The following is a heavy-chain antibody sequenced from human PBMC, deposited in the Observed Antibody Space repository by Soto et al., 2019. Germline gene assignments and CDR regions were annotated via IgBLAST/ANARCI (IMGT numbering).Heavy chain of an antibody. CDR2: IYYSGST. CDR3: ASGQWLTISDFYFDY. Sequence: PSETLSLTCTVSGGSISSYYWSWIRQPPGKGLEWIGYIYYSGSTNYNPSLKSRVTISVDTSKNQFSLKLSSVTAADTAVYYCASGQWLTISDFYFDYWGQGTLVTVSS. V-gene: IGHV4-59*01. D-gene: IGHD3-22*01. J-gene: IGHJ4*02. CDR1: GGSISSYY.